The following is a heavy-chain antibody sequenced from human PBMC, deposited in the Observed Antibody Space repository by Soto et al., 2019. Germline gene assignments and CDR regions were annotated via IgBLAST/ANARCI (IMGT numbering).Heavy chain of an antibody. CDR1: GFTFRSYW. J-gene: IGHJ4*02. V-gene: IGHV3-7*01. Sequence: LSLTCAASGFTFRSYWMSWVRQAPGKGLEWVANIKQDGSEKYYVDSVKGRFTISRDNAKNSLYLQMNSLRAEDTAVYYCARGRDLGYYFDYWGQGTLVTVSS. D-gene: IGHD2-15*01. CDR3: ARGRDLGYYFDY. CDR2: IKQDGSEK.